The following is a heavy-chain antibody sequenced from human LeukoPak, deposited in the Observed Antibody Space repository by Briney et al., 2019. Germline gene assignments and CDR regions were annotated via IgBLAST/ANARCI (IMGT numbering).Heavy chain of an antibody. V-gene: IGHV4-61*02. CDR3: ARDDYGDSNWFDP. D-gene: IGHD4-17*01. CDR2: LYTDGSI. CDR1: GGSISSCCYY. J-gene: IGHJ5*02. Sequence: PSETLSLTGTVSGGSISSCCYYWSWIRRPAGKGLEWIGRLYTDGSINYNPSLKRRATISVDTSENQMSLKMTSVTAADTAVYFCARDDYGDSNWFDPWGRGTLVTVSS.